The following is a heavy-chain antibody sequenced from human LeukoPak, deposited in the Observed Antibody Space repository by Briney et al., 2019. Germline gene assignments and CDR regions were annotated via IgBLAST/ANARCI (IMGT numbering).Heavy chain of an antibody. J-gene: IGHJ4*02. CDR3: ARGAGSPYYFDY. CDR1: GGSISSSSYY. D-gene: IGHD3-10*01. CDR2: IYYSGST. V-gene: IGHV4-39*01. Sequence: SETLSLTCTVSGGSISSSSYYWGWIRQPPGKGLEWIGSIYYSGSTYYNPSLKSRVTISVDTSKIQISLKLNSVTAADTAVYYCARGAGSPYYFDYWGQGTLVTVSS.